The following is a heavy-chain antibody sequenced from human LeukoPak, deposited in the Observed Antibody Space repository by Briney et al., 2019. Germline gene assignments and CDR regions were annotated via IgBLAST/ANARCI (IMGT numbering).Heavy chain of an antibody. CDR1: GFTFSSYG. V-gene: IGHV3-30*18. Sequence: GGSLRLSCAASGFTFSSYGMHWVRQAPGKGPEWVAVISYDGSNKYYADYVKGRFTISRDNSKNTLYLQMNSLRAEDTAVYYCAKGRIKYSYGTVVFDYWGQGTLVTVPS. CDR2: ISYDGSNK. J-gene: IGHJ4*02. D-gene: IGHD5-18*01. CDR3: AKGRIKYSYGTVVFDY.